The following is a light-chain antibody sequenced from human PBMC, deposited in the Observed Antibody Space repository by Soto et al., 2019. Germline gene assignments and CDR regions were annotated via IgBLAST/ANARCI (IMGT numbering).Light chain of an antibody. V-gene: IGKV1-9*01. CDR1: QGISSY. CDR2: AAS. CDR3: QQLNSYPRT. J-gene: IGKJ1*01. Sequence: GDRVTITCRASQGISSYLAWYQQKPGKAPNLLIYAASILQSGVPSRFSGSGSGTEFTLTISSLQPEDFATYYCQQLNSYPRTFGRGTEVEIK.